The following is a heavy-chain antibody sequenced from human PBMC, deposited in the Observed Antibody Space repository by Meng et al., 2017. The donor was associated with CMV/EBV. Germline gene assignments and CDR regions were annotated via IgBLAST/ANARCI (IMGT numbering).Heavy chain of an antibody. CDR3: ARPSTIFGVVPTPDYGMDV. J-gene: IGHJ6*02. D-gene: IGHD3-3*01. V-gene: IGHV1-69*05. CDR1: GGSFSIYA. Sequence: SVKVSCKASGGSFSIYAISWVRQAPGQGLEWMGVIIPIFGTANYAQKFQGRVTITTDESTSTAYMELSSLRSEDTAVYYCARPSTIFGVVPTPDYGMDVWGQGTTVTVSS. CDR2: IIPIFGTA.